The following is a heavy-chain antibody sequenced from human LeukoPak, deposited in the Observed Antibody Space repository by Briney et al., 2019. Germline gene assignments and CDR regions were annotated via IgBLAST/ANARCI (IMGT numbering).Heavy chain of an antibody. D-gene: IGHD6-19*01. CDR2: ISPYNGNT. Sequence: ASVKVSCKASGYTFTGYAISWVRQAPGQGLEWMGWISPYNGNTNYAGKFQGRVTMTKDTSTSTAYMEVRSLGSDDTAVYYCARSPAVAATRVDYWGQGTLVTVSS. CDR3: ARSPAVAATRVDY. CDR1: GYTFTGYA. J-gene: IGHJ4*02. V-gene: IGHV1-18*01.